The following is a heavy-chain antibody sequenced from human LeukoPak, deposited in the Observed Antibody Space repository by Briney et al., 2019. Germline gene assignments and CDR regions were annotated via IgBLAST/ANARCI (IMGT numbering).Heavy chain of an antibody. CDR3: ARWDGFDY. Sequence: PGGSLRLSCAASGFTFSSYSMNWVRQAPGKGLEWVSYISSSSSTIYYADYVKGRFTISRDNAKNSLYLQMNSLRAEDTAVYYCARWDGFDYWGQGTLVTVSS. D-gene: IGHD1-26*01. CDR2: ISSSSSTI. V-gene: IGHV3-48*04. J-gene: IGHJ4*02. CDR1: GFTFSSYS.